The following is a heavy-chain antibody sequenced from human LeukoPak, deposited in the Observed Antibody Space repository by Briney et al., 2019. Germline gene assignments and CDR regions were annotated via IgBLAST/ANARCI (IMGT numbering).Heavy chain of an antibody. Sequence: GGSLRLSCAASGFTFSSYGMHWVRQAPGKGLEWVAVISYDGSNKYYADSEKGRFTISRDNSKNTLYLQMNSLRPEDTAVYYCAKVFASGWYYFDYWGQGALVTVSS. CDR3: AKVFASGWYYFDY. D-gene: IGHD6-19*01. V-gene: IGHV3-30*18. CDR1: GFTFSSYG. CDR2: ISYDGSNK. J-gene: IGHJ4*02.